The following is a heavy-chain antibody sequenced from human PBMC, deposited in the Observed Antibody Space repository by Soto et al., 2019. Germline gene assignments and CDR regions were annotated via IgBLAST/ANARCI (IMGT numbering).Heavy chain of an antibody. CDR3: AREPDYGDYPGDY. J-gene: IGHJ4*02. CDR1: GGSISSSSYY. D-gene: IGHD4-17*01. Sequence: ASETLSLTCTVSGGSISSSSYYWGWIRQPPGKGLEWIGSIYYSGSTYYNPSLKSRVTISVDTSKNQFSLKLSSVTAADTAVYYCAREPDYGDYPGDYWGQGTLVTVSS. CDR2: IYYSGST. V-gene: IGHV4-39*01.